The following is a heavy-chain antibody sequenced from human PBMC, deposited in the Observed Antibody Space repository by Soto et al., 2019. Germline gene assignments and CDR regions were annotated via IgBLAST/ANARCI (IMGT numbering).Heavy chain of an antibody. Sequence: KPSETLSLTCAVSGGSISSSNWWSWVRQPPGKGLEWIGEIYHSGSTNYNPSLKSRVTISVDKSKNQFSLKLSSVTAADTAVYYCARGVNTATEHAFDIWGQGTMVTVSS. CDR1: GGSISSSNW. V-gene: IGHV4-4*02. D-gene: IGHD6-25*01. CDR2: IYHSGST. CDR3: ARGVNTATEHAFDI. J-gene: IGHJ3*02.